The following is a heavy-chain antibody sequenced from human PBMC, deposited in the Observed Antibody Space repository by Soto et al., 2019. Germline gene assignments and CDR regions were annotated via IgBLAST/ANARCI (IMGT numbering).Heavy chain of an antibody. V-gene: IGHV1-69*13. CDR2: IIPIFGTA. D-gene: IGHD2-15*01. CDR1: GGTFSSYA. CDR3: ARHDLLVVVAATGAFDI. J-gene: IGHJ3*02. Sequence: GASVKVSCKAAGGTFSSYAISWVRQAPGQGLEWMGGIIPIFGTANYAQKFQGRVTITADESTSTAYMELSSLRSEDTAMYYCARHDLLVVVAATGAFDIWGQGTMVTVSS.